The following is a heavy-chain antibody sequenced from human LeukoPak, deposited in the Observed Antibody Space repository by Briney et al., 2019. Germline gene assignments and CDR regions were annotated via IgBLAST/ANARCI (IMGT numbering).Heavy chain of an antibody. J-gene: IGHJ3*02. Sequence: TSETLSLTCAVYGGSFSGYYWSWIRQLPGKGLEWIGEINHSGSTNYNPSLKSRVTISVDTSKNQFSLKLSSVTAADTAVYYCARGYGGDPDDAFDIWGQGTMVTVSS. D-gene: IGHD4-23*01. CDR3: ARGYGGDPDDAFDI. CDR1: GGSFSGYY. V-gene: IGHV4-34*01. CDR2: INHSGST.